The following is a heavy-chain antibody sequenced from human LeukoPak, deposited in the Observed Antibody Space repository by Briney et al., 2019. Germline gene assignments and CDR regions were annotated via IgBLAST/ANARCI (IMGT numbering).Heavy chain of an antibody. CDR1: GGTFSSYA. J-gene: IGHJ4*02. CDR3: ARVTRAAAGTVGFDY. V-gene: IGHV1-69*04. D-gene: IGHD6-13*01. Sequence: SVKVSCKASGGTFSSYAISWVRQAPGQGLEWMGRIIPILGIANYAQKFQGRVTITADKSTSTAYMELSSLSSEDTAVYYCARVTRAAAGTVGFDYWGQGTLVTVSS. CDR2: IIPILGIA.